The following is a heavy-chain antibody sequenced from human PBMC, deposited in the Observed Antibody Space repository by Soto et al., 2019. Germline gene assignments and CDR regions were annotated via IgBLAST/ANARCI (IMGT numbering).Heavy chain of an antibody. CDR2: IKSDGSNK. V-gene: IGHV3-30*03. Sequence: PGGSLRLSCAASGFKFSSYGMHWVRQAPGKGLEWVAVIKSDGSNKYYADSVKGRFTISRDNSKNTLYLQMNSLRAEDTAVYYCARGFSVAGHLYYFDYWGQGTLVTVSS. D-gene: IGHD6-19*01. CDR3: ARGFSVAGHLYYFDY. CDR1: GFKFSSYG. J-gene: IGHJ4*02.